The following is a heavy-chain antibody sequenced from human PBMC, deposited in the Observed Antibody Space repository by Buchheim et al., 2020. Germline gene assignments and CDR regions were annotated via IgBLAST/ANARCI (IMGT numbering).Heavy chain of an antibody. V-gene: IGHV4-34*01. CDR1: GGSFSGYY. Sequence: QVQLQQWGAGLLKPSETLSLTCAVYGGSFSGYYWSWIRQPPGKGLEWIGEINHSGSTNYNPSLKSRVTISVDTSKNQFSLKLRSATAAHTAAYHCARGILRSSPSRYYFDYWGEGT. J-gene: IGHJ4*02. D-gene: IGHD3-3*01. CDR2: INHSGST. CDR3: ARGILRSSPSRYYFDY.